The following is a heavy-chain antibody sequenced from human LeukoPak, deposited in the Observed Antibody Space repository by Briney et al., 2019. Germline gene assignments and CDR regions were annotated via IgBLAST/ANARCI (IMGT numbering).Heavy chain of an antibody. J-gene: IGHJ5*01. CDR3: AKDWGSSGWYNWFDS. CDR2: ISHDGGVT. D-gene: IGHD6-19*01. V-gene: IGHV3-30*18. Sequence: HPGGSLRLSCAASGFTISTYGMHWVRQAPGKGLEWLTMISHDGGVTYYLDSVKGRFTISRDNSKNTLYLQMNGLNAADTAVYYCAKDWGSSGWYNWFDSWGHGTQVTVSS. CDR1: GFTISTYG.